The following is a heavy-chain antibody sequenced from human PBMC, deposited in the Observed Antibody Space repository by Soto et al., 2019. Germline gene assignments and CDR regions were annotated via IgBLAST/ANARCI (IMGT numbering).Heavy chain of an antibody. J-gene: IGHJ6*02. Sequence: EVQLVESGGGVVQPGGSLTLYCAGSGFPFSGSIIHWVRQAPGKGLEWVGRIRSKANNYATAFAASVQGRVTISREDSKNTACLQMNSMKIEDTDVYFCARNLGAKYGMDVWGQGTTVTFSS. CDR3: ARNLGAKYGMDV. CDR2: IRSKANNYAT. D-gene: IGHD1-26*01. CDR1: GFPFSGSI. V-gene: IGHV3-73*02.